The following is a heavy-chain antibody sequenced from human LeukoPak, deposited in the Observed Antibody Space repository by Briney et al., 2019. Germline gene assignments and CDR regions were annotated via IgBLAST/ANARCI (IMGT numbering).Heavy chain of an antibody. CDR3: AKDILPAGLFSDY. D-gene: IGHD3/OR15-3a*01. CDR1: GLPFEDYA. V-gene: IGHV3-49*04. J-gene: IGHJ4*02. CDR2: IRSKAYGGTT. Sequence: GGSLRLSCTASGLPFEDYAMSWVRQAPGKGLEWVGFIRSKAYGGTTEYAASVKGRFTISRDDSKSIAYLQMNSLKTEDTAVYYCAKDILPAGLFSDYWGQGTLVTVSS.